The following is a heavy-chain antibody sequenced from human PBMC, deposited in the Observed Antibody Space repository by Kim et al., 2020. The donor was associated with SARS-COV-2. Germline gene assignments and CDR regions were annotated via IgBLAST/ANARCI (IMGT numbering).Heavy chain of an antibody. CDR2: TYTSGRT. D-gene: IGHD3-22*01. V-gene: IGHV4-31*03. CDR1: GGPFSSGGYY. Sequence: SETLSLTCTVSGGPFSSGGYYWSWIRQHQGKGLDWIGYTYTSGRTYYNPSLKSRVTISVDTSKNQFSLKLSSVTAADTAVYYCSRSPQSWVVVTHFDYWGQGTLVTVSS. J-gene: IGHJ4*02. CDR3: SRSPQSWVVVTHFDY.